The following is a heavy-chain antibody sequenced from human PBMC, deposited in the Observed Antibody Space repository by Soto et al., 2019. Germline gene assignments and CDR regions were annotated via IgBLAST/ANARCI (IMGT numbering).Heavy chain of an antibody. CDR2: INPSGGST. V-gene: IGHV1-46*03. CDR1: GYTFTSYY. CDR3: ARVAIAAAGNPFHFDY. D-gene: IGHD6-13*01. J-gene: IGHJ4*02. Sequence: GASVKVSCKASGYTFTSYYMHWVRQAPGQGLEWMGIINPSGGSTSYAQKFQGRVTMTRDTSTSTVYMELSSLRSEDTAVYYCARVAIAAAGNPFHFDYWGQGTLVTVSS.